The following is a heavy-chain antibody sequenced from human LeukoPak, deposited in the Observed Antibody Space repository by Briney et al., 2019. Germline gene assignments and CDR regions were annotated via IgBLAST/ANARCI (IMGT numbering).Heavy chain of an antibody. V-gene: IGHV4-61*02. CDR2: IYTSGST. Sequence: SGPTLVNPSQTLSLTCTVSGGSISSGSYYWSWIRQPAGKGLEWIGRIYTSGSTNYNPSLKSRVTISVDTSKNQFSLKLSSVTAADTAVYYCARVSMENYFDYWGQGTLVTVSS. CDR3: ARVSMENYFDY. D-gene: IGHD2-8*01. J-gene: IGHJ4*02. CDR1: GGSISSGSYY.